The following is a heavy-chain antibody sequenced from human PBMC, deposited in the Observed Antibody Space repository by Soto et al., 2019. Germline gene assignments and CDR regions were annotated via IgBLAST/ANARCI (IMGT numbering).Heavy chain of an antibody. J-gene: IGHJ4*02. Sequence: QVQLVQSGAEVKKPGASVKVSCKASGYTFTSYGISWVRQAPGQGLEWMGWISAYNGNTNYAQKLQGRVTMTTDTSTSPAYMELRSLGSCGTAVYYCARGSLEGWGGGSLYYFDYWGQGTLVTVSS. D-gene: IGHD2-15*01. CDR2: ISAYNGNT. CDR1: GYTFTSYG. CDR3: ARGSLEGWGGGSLYYFDY. V-gene: IGHV1-18*01.